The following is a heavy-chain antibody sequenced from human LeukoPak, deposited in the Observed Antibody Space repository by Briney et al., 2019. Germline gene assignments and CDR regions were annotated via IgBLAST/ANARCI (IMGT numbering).Heavy chain of an antibody. J-gene: IGHJ6*04. CDR1: GGSISGYY. D-gene: IGHD2-21*01. CDR3: ARDRALFIPLDV. V-gene: IGHV4-38-2*02. CDR2: IYHSGST. Sequence: SETLSLTCTVSGGSISGYYWSWIRQPPGKGLEWIGSIYHSGSTYYNPFLKSRVTISVDTSKNQFSLKLSSVTAADTAVYYCARDRALFIPLDVWGKGTTVTVSS.